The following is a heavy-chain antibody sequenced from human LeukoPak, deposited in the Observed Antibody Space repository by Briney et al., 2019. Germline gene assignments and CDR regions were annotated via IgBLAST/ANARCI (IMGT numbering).Heavy chain of an antibody. CDR2: INHSGST. CDR3: ARASSRYCSSTSCYRFDP. Sequence: SETLSLTCAVYGGSFGGYYWSWIRQPPGKGLEWIGEINHSGSTNYNPSLKSRVTISVDTSKNQFSLKLSSVTAADTAVYYCARASSRYCSSTSCYRFDPWGQGTLVTVSS. J-gene: IGHJ5*02. V-gene: IGHV4-34*01. CDR1: GGSFGGYY. D-gene: IGHD2-2*01.